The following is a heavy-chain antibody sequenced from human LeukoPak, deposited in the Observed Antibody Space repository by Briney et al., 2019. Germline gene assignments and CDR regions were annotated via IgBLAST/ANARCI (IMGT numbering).Heavy chain of an antibody. Sequence: PGGSLRLSCAASGFTFSSYAMSWVRQAPGKGLEWVSAISGSGGSTYYADSVKGRFTISRDNSKNTLYLQMNSLRAEDTAVCYCAKGVGATKFNWFDPWGQGTLVTVSS. V-gene: IGHV3-23*01. D-gene: IGHD1-26*01. CDR3: AKGVGATKFNWFDP. CDR2: ISGSGGST. CDR1: GFTFSSYA. J-gene: IGHJ5*02.